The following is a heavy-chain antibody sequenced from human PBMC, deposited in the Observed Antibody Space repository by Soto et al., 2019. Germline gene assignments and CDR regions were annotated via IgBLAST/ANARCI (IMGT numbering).Heavy chain of an antibody. CDR1: GYTFTGYY. D-gene: IGHD6-25*01. V-gene: IGHV1-2*02. CDR3: ASGIAAILLISPGPYYYGMDV. J-gene: IGHJ6*02. CDR2: INPNSGGT. Sequence: XSVKVSCKASGYTFTGYYMHWVRQAPGQGLEWMGWINPNSGGTNYAQKFQGRVTMTRDTSISTAYMGLSRLRSDDTAVYYCASGIAAILLISPGPYYYGMDVWGQGTTVTVSS.